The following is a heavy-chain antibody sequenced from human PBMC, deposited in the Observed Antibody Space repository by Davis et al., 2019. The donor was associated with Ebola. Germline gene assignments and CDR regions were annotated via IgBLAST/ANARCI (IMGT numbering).Heavy chain of an antibody. CDR1: GGSISPSY. V-gene: IGHV4-59*08. CDR3: VRKGATTGAFDR. CDR2: IFYNGDT. D-gene: IGHD1-1*01. J-gene: IGHJ4*01. Sequence: SETLSLTCTVSGGSISPSYWSWIRQPSGRGLEWIGYIFYNGDTKYNPSLNSRVTISVDTSKNQFSLRLSSVSVADTAVYYCVRKGATTGAFDRWGHGTLVTVSS.